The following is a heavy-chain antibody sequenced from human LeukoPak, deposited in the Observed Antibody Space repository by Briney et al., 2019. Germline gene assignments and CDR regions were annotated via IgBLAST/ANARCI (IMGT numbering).Heavy chain of an antibody. Sequence: GGSLRLSCVASGFTFSSYRMHWVRQAPGKGLVWASRINGDGSSATYAESVKGRFTISGDKSKNTLYLQMNSLRAEDTAVYYCANRIGGATFYWGQGTLVTVSS. CDR1: GFTFSSYR. V-gene: IGHV3-74*01. D-gene: IGHD1-26*01. J-gene: IGHJ4*02. CDR3: ANRIGGATFY. CDR2: INGDGSSA.